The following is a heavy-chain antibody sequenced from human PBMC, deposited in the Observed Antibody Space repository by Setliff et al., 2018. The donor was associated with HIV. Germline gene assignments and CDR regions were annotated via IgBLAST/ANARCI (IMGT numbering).Heavy chain of an antibody. V-gene: IGHV3-23*01. Sequence: GGSLRLSCTASGFTFRDYSMNWVRQAPGKGLEWVSTISGSGGLTFYADSVKGRFTISRDNSKNTLYLQMNSLRAEDTAVYYCAKAPLTIVATGGEDCWGQGTLVTVSS. J-gene: IGHJ4*02. CDR1: GFTFRDYS. D-gene: IGHD6-13*01. CDR3: AKAPLTIVATGGEDC. CDR2: ISGSGGLT.